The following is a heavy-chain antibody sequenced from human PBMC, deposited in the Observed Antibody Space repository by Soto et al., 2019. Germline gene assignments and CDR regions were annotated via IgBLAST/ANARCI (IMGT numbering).Heavy chain of an antibody. CDR3: VRGGGGGLFDP. J-gene: IGHJ5*02. D-gene: IGHD2-15*01. Sequence: QVQLVESGGGLVPPGGSLRLSCAGSGFTFGDSYMSWIRQAPGKGLEWLSYISPGSRYPAYADSVKGRFTFSRDNAKRSLYLQMMSLTAEDTAIYYCVRGGGGGLFDPWGQGTMVTVSS. CDR1: GFTFGDSY. V-gene: IGHV3-11*06. CDR2: ISPGSRYP.